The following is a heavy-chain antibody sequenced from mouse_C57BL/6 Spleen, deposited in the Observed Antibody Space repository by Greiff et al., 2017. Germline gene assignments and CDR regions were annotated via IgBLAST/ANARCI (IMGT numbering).Heavy chain of an antibody. CDR2: IDPSDSYT. CDR3: ARRESNMVTPYDFDY. CDR1: GYTFTSYW. D-gene: IGHD2-2*01. J-gene: IGHJ2*01. Sequence: QVQLQQPGAELVMPGASVKLSCKASGYTFTSYWMHWVKQRPGQGLEWIGEIDPSDSYTNYNQKFKGKSTLTVDKSSSTAYMQLSSLTSEDSAVYYCARRESNMVTPYDFDYWGQGTTLTVSS. V-gene: IGHV1-69*01.